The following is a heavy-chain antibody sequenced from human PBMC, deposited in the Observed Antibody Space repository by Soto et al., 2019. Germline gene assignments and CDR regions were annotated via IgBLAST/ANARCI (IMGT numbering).Heavy chain of an antibody. D-gene: IGHD3-3*01. CDR1: GGSFSGYY. Sequence: SSETLSLTCAVYGGSFSGYYWIWIRQPPGKGLEWIGEINHSGSTNYNPSLKSRVTISVDTSKNQFSLKLSSVTAADTAVYYCARSARGDFWSGYYTWWFDPWGQGTLVTVSS. CDR2: INHSGST. V-gene: IGHV4-34*01. J-gene: IGHJ5*02. CDR3: ARSARGDFWSGYYTWWFDP.